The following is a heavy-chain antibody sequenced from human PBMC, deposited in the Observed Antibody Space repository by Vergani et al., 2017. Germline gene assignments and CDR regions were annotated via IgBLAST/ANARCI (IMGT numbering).Heavy chain of an antibody. J-gene: IGHJ4*02. D-gene: IGHD2-2*02. Sequence: QVQLVESGGGVVQPGTSLRLSCVVSGFALNRHAMYWVRQAPGKGLEWVEGISFDGTNEYYPDLVKGRVTISRDIAKNTLYLQVRSLRLEDTGVYHCVSDRGLCAGGRCYTEAWDYWGQGTTVTVSS. V-gene: IGHV3-30-3*01. CDR2: ISFDGTNE. CDR1: GFALNRHA. CDR3: VSDRGLCAGGRCYTEAWDY.